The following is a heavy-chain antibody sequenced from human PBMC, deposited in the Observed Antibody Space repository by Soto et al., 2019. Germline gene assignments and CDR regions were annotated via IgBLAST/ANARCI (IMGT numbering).Heavy chain of an antibody. Sequence: GGSLRLSCAASGFTFSSYGMHWVRQAPGKGLEWVAVISYDGSNKYYADSVKGRFTISRDNSKNTLYLQMNSLRAEDTAVYYCAKNLYHPLTYWGKGAYYYYGMEVWGQGTTVTVS. CDR2: ISYDGSNK. CDR1: GFTFSSYG. D-gene: IGHD7-27*01. V-gene: IGHV3-30*18. J-gene: IGHJ6*02. CDR3: AKNLYHPLTYWGKGAYYYYGMEV.